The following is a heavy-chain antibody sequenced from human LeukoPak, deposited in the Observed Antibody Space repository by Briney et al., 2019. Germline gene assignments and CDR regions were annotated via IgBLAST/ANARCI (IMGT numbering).Heavy chain of an antibody. CDR3: ARDYDFSDY. Sequence: GGSLRLSCAASGFTFSNAWMSWVRQAPGKGLEWVGRIKSKTDGGTTDYAAPVKGRFTISRDNAKNTLYLQMNSLRAEDTAVYYCARDYDFSDYWGQGTLVTVSS. V-gene: IGHV3-15*05. J-gene: IGHJ4*02. CDR2: IKSKTDGGTT. CDR1: GFTFSNAW. D-gene: IGHD3-3*01.